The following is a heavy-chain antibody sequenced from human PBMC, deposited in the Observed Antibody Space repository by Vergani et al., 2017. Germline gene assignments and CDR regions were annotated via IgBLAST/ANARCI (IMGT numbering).Heavy chain of an antibody. CDR1: GFTFSSYA. V-gene: IGHV3-30-3*01. D-gene: IGHD6-19*01. J-gene: IGHJ6*02. CDR2: ISYDGSNK. CDR3: ARELYSSGWDFYYYYGMDV. Sequence: VQLVESGGGVVQPGRSLRLSCAASGFTFSSYAMHWVRQAPGKGLEWVAVISYDGSNKYYADSVKGRFTISRDNSKNTLYLQMNSLRSEDTAVYYCARELYSSGWDFYYYYGMDVWGQGTTVTVSS.